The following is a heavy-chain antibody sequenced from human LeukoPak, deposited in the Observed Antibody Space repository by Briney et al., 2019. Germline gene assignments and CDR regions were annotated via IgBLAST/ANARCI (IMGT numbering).Heavy chain of an antibody. J-gene: IGHJ4*02. Sequence: GGSLRLSCAASGFTFSSYAMSWVRQAPGKGLEWVSAISGSGGSTYYADSVKGRFTISRDNSKNTLYLQMNSLRAEDTAVYYCGKVEVGYVGGSYRQGGVYWGQGTLVTVSS. CDR3: GKVEVGYVGGSYRQGGVY. CDR1: GFTFSSYA. D-gene: IGHD3-16*02. V-gene: IGHV3-23*01. CDR2: ISGSGGST.